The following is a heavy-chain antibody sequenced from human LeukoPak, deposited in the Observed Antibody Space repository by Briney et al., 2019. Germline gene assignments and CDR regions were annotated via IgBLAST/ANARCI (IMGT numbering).Heavy chain of an antibody. CDR3: ARVGVPAAIVYYFDY. J-gene: IGHJ4*02. D-gene: IGHD2-2*01. Sequence: IIVGSTYYATSVKVTFTISRHNSKNTLYLQMGSLRAEDMAVYYCARVGVPAAIVYYFDYWGQGTLVTFSS. CDR2: IIVGST. V-gene: IGHV3-64*01.